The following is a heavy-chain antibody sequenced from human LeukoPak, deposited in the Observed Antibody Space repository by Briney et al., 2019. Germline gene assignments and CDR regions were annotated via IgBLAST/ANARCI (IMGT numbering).Heavy chain of an antibody. J-gene: IGHJ4*02. CDR3: AKTRGGVVATTSDY. Sequence: GGSLRLSCAASGFIFSGYAMSWVRQAPGKGLEWVSVISGSGGSIYDADSVKGRFTISRDNSKNTLYLQMNSLRVEDTAVYYCAKTRGGVVATTSDYWGQGTLVTVSS. D-gene: IGHD5-12*01. CDR1: GFIFSGYA. CDR2: ISGSGGSI. V-gene: IGHV3-23*01.